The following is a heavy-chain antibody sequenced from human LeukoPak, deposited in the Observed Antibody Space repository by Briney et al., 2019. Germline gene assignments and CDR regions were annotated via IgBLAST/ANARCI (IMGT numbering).Heavy chain of an antibody. CDR2: ISSNGGNT. CDR1: GFTFISYT. CDR3: ARDSRPYCGGDCSIYC. Sequence: EGLVQPGVSLILSCVASGFTFISYTMHWVRQAPGKGLEYVSGISSNGGNTYYSDSVKGRFSISRDNSKNTLYLQMGSLRAEDMAVYYCARDSRPYCGGDCSIYCWGQGALVTVSS. V-gene: IGHV3-64*02. J-gene: IGHJ4*02. D-gene: IGHD2-21*01.